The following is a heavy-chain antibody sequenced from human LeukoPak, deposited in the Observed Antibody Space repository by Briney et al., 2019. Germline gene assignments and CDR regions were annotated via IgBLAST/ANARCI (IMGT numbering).Heavy chain of an antibody. V-gene: IGHV5-51*01. D-gene: IGHD6-19*01. Sequence: GESLKISCEGSGYSFTTYWIGXVRQMPGKGXEWMGXIYPGDSDTRYRXSXXGQVTISADKSISTAYLQWSSLKASDTAMYYCALGMYRSGWRFDYWGQGTLVTVSS. CDR1: GYSFTTYW. CDR3: ALGMYRSGWRFDY. CDR2: IYPGDSDT. J-gene: IGHJ4*02.